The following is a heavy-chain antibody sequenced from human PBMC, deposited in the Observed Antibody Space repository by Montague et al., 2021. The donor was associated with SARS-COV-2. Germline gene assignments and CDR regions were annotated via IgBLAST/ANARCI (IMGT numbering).Heavy chain of an antibody. V-gene: IGHV3-23*01. CDR3: AKDQVYSGSYFAD. D-gene: IGHD1-26*01. J-gene: IGHJ4*02. CDR1: GFTFSSYA. CDR2: ITGSGGGT. Sequence: SLRLSCAASGFTFSSYAMSLVRQAPGKGLEWVSAITGSGGGTYYAGSVKGRFTISKDNSKNMLYLQMNGLRAEDTAVYYCAKDQVYSGSYFADSGQGTLVTVSS.